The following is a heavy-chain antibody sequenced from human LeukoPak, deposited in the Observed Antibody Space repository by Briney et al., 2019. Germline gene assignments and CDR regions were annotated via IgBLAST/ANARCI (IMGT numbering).Heavy chain of an antibody. J-gene: IGHJ3*02. CDR2: FDPEDGET. CDR3: ATDRGYSYGDDAFDI. D-gene: IGHD5-18*01. CDR1: GYTLTELS. Sequence: ASVKVSXKVSGYTLTELSMHWVRQAPGKGLEWMGGFDPEDGETIYAQKFQGRVTMTEDTSTDTAYMELSSLRSEDTAVYYCATDRGYSYGDDAFDIWGQGTMVTVSS. V-gene: IGHV1-24*01.